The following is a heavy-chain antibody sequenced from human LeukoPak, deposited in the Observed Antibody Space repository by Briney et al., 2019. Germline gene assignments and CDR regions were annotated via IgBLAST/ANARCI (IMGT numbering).Heavy chain of an antibody. CDR2: MSPNSGDI. CDR3: VRTPPNWGFDY. D-gene: IGHD7-27*01. J-gene: IGHJ4*02. Sequence: GASVKVSCKASGYTFTTHDINWVRQATGQGLEWLGWMSPNSGDIGYAQKFQGRVTMTSDSSISTAYMELSSLRSEDTAIYYCVRTPPNWGFDYWGQGTLVTVSS. V-gene: IGHV1-8*01. CDR1: GYTFTTHD.